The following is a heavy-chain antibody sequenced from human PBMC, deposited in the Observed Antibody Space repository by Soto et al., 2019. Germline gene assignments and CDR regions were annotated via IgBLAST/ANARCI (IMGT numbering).Heavy chain of an antibody. CDR1: GGSISSGGYS. V-gene: IGHV4-30-2*01. J-gene: IGHJ5*02. CDR2: IYHSGST. D-gene: IGHD2-21*02. Sequence: QLQLQESGSGLVKPSQTLSLTCAVSGGSISSGGYSWSWLRQPPGKGLEWIGYIYHSGSTYYNPSLKSRVTISVYRSKNQFSLKLSSVTAADTAVYYCARVAYCGGDCQRGFDPWGQGTLVTVSS. CDR3: ARVAYCGGDCQRGFDP.